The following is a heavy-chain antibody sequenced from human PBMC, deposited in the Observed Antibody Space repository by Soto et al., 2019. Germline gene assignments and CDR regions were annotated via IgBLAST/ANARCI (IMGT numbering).Heavy chain of an antibody. CDR3: AHHLYYYGSGSYENAFDI. Sequence: QITLKESGPPLVKPTQTLTLTCTFSGFSLSTSGVGVGWIRQPPGKALEWLALIYWDDDKRYSPSLKSRLTITKDTSKNQVVLTMTNMDPVDTATYYRAHHLYYYGSGSYENAFDIWGQGTMVTVSS. CDR1: GFSLSTSGVG. J-gene: IGHJ3*02. D-gene: IGHD3-10*01. CDR2: IYWDDDK. V-gene: IGHV2-5*02.